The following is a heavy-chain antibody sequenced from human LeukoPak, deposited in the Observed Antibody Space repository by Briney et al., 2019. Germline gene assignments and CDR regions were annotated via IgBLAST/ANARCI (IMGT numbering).Heavy chain of an antibody. V-gene: IGHV4-59*08. J-gene: IGHJ4*02. Sequence: TSSETLSLTCTVSGVSISSYYWSWIRQPPGKGLEWIGYINYSGSTKYNPSLKSRVTISVDTSKNQFSLKVSSVTAADTAFYYCARHPSSGGLYYFDYWGQGTLVTVSS. CDR1: GVSISSYY. D-gene: IGHD2-15*01. CDR3: ARHPSSGGLYYFDY. CDR2: INYSGST.